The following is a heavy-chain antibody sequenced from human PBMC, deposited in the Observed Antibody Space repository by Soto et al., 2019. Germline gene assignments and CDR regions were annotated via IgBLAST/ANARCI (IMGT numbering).Heavy chain of an antibody. CDR2: FYYSRST. D-gene: IGHD1-26*01. J-gene: IGHJ6*02. Sequence: PSETLSLTCTVSGGSISSGGYYWSWIRQHPGKGLEWIGYFYYSRSTYYNPSLKSRLTISVDTSKNQFSLYLQMNSLRAEDTAVYYCGKGRSYYYYYGVDVWGQGTTVTVSS. CDR3: GKGRSYYYYYGVDV. CDR1: GGSISSGGYY. V-gene: IGHV4-31*03.